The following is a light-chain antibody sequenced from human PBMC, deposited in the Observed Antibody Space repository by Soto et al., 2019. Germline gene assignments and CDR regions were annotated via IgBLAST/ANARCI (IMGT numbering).Light chain of an antibody. J-gene: IGKJ1*01. Sequence: DIQMPPSPSTLSAPVGDRVTITCRASQSISRWLAWYQQKPGKAPQALIYDASSLKSGVPSRFSGNGSGTEFTLTISSLHPGDFATYYRQRYSSRSTFGEGTKVDIK. CDR2: DAS. V-gene: IGKV1-5*01. CDR3: QRYSSRST. CDR1: QSISRW.